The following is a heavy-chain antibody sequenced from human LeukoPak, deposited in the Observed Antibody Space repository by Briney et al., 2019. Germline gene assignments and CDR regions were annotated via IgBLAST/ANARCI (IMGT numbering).Heavy chain of an antibody. CDR2: IYHSGST. CDR1: GYSISSGYY. D-gene: IGHD6-13*01. V-gene: IGHV4-38-2*02. Sequence: SETLSLTCTVSGYSISSGYYWGWIRQPPGKGLEWIGSIYHSGSTYYNPSPKSRVTISVDTSKNQFSLKLSSVTAADTAVYYCARALDSSSWYTGYYYYMDVWGKGTTVTVSS. CDR3: ARALDSSSWYTGYYYYMDV. J-gene: IGHJ6*03.